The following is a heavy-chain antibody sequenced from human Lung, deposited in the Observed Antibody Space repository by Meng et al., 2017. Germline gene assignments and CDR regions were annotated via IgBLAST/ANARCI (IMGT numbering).Heavy chain of an antibody. CDR3: ARGPTTMAHDFDY. CDR1: GGSFSDYY. V-gene: IGHV4-34*01. CDR2: INHSGST. J-gene: IGHJ4*02. D-gene: IGHD4-11*01. Sequence: QVHFQQWGAGRLKPSETLSLTCVVSGGSFSDYYWSWIRQPPGKGLEWIGEINHSGSTTYNPSLESRATISVDTSQNNLSLKLSSVTAADSAVYYCARGPTTMAHDFDYWGQGTLVTVSS.